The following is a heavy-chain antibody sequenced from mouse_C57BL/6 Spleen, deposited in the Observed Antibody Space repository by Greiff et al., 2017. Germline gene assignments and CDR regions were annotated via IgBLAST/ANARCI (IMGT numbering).Heavy chain of an antibody. CDR1: GYTFTSYW. Sequence: QVQLQQPGAELVKPGASVKMSCKASGYTFTSYWITWVKQRPGQGLEWIGDIYPGSGSTNYNEKFKSKATLTVDTSSSTAYMQLSSLTSEDSAVYYCARERIATVVVPFDYWGQGTTLTVSS. CDR3: ARERIATVVVPFDY. J-gene: IGHJ2*01. V-gene: IGHV1-55*01. CDR2: IYPGSGST. D-gene: IGHD1-1*01.